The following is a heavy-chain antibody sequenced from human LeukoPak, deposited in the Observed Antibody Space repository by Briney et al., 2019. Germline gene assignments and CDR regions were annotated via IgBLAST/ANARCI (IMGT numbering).Heavy chain of an antibody. CDR2: IYYSGST. CDR1: GGSISSSSYY. J-gene: IGHJ4*02. Sequence: SETLSLTCTVSGGSISSSSYYWGWIRQPPGKGLEWIGSIYYSGSTYYNPSLKSRVTISVDTSKNQFSLKLSSVTAADTAVYYCARDFNGGNFEIPGIAASWGQGTLVTVSS. V-gene: IGHV4-39*07. CDR3: ARDFNGGNFEIPGIAAS. D-gene: IGHD6-13*01.